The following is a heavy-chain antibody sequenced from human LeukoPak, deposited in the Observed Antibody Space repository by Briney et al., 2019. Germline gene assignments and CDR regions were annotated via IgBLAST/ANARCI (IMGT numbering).Heavy chain of an antibody. CDR1: GGTFSSYA. Sequence: GASVKVSCKASGGTFSSYAISWVRQAPGQGLEWMGGIIPIFGTANYAQKSQGRVTITADESTSTAYMELSSLRSEDTAVYYCARPRTSGARSAKFDYWGQGTLVTVSS. CDR2: IIPIFGTA. D-gene: IGHD1-26*01. CDR3: ARPRTSGARSAKFDY. V-gene: IGHV1-69*13. J-gene: IGHJ4*02.